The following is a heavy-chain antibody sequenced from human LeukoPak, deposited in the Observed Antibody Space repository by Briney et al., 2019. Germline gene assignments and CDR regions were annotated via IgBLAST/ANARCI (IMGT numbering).Heavy chain of an antibody. CDR2: IYTSGST. CDR1: GGSISSYY. J-gene: IGHJ3*02. CDR3: ASSRRSSWMGGDAFDI. V-gene: IGHV4-4*07. D-gene: IGHD6-13*01. Sequence: SETLSLTCTVSGGSISSYYWSWIRQPAGKGLEWIGRIYTSGSTNYNPSLKSRVTMSVDTSKNQFSLKLSSVTAADTAVYYCASSRRSSWMGGDAFDIWGQGTMVTVSS.